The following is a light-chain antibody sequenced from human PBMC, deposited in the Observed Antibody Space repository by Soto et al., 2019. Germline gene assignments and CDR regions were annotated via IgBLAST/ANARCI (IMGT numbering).Light chain of an antibody. Sequence: DIQMTQSPSTLSASVGDRVTITCRASQRISSWLAWYQQKPGKAPKILIYKASSLESGVPSRFSGSGSGTEFTLTISSLQPDDFATYYCQQYHTWWTFGQGTKVEI. V-gene: IGKV1-5*03. CDR2: KAS. CDR1: QRISSW. J-gene: IGKJ1*01. CDR3: QQYHTWWT.